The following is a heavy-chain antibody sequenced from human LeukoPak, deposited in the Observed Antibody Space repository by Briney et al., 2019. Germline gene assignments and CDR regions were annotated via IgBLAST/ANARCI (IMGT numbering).Heavy chain of an antibody. Sequence: HPGGSLRLSCAASGFTFSSYAMSWVRQAPGKGLEWVSAISGSGGSTYYADSVKGRFTISRDNSKNTLYLQMNSLRAEDTAVYYCAKAGIAAAGTWDNWFDPWGQGTLVTVSP. CDR3: AKAGIAAAGTWDNWFDP. D-gene: IGHD6-13*01. J-gene: IGHJ5*02. V-gene: IGHV3-23*01. CDR1: GFTFSSYA. CDR2: ISGSGGST.